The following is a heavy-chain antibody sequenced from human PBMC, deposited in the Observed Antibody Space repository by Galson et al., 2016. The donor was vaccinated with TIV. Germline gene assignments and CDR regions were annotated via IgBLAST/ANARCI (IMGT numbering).Heavy chain of an antibody. CDR2: FDPEEGET. D-gene: IGHD1-26*01. CDR1: GYTFTELS. CDR3: VTVGSSSWSPLPASSYFGVDV. V-gene: IGHV1-24*01. Sequence: SGKVSCKVSGYTFTELSMHWVRQVPGKGLEWMGGFDPEEGETIYAEMFQGRVTMTEDTSTDTAYMELSSLRSADTAVYYCVTVGSSSWSPLPASSYFGVDVGGQGTTVAVSS. J-gene: IGHJ6*02.